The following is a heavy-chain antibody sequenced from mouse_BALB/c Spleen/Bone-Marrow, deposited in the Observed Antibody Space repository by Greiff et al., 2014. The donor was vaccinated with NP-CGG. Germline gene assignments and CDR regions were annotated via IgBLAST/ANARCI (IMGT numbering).Heavy chain of an antibody. J-gene: IGHJ1*01. CDR3: TKSKYGYWYFDV. D-gene: IGHD5-1-1*01. CDR1: GYTFSNYY. CDR2: INPCNGGS. Sequence: QVQLKESGAELVKPGASVKLSCKASGYTFSNYYMYWVKQRPGQGLEWIGEINPCNGGSKFNEKFKSKATLTVDKSSSTAYMQLSRLTSEDSADYYCTKSKYGYWYFDVWGAGTTVTVSS. V-gene: IGHV1S81*02.